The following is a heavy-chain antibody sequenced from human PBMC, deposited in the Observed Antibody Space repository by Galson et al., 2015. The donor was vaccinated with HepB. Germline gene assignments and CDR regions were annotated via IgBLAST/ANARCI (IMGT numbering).Heavy chain of an antibody. CDR2: IYYSGTT. CDR3: ARGESGFRDYFVY. Sequence: LSLTCSLSGVSVISTTNHWSWIRQSPGKGLEWIGYIYYSGTTNYNPALQSRVTISVDTSKNQFSLTLSSVTAADTAVYYCARGESGFRDYFVYWGQGTLVTVSS. CDR1: GVSVISTTNH. J-gene: IGHJ4*02. D-gene: IGHD3-10*01. V-gene: IGHV4-61*01.